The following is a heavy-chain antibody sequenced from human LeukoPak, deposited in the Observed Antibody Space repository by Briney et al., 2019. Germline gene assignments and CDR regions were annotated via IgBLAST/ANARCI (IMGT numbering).Heavy chain of an antibody. CDR1: GFTFSSDW. CDR2: IKQDGSEK. V-gene: IGHV3-7*01. D-gene: IGHD3-9*01. CDR3: ARDPDYDILTY. Sequence: GGSLRLSCAASGFTFSSDWMTWVRQAPGKGLEWVANIKQDGSEKYYVDSVKGRFTISRDNAKNSLYLQMNSLRAEDTAVYYCARDPDYDILTYWGQGTLVTVSS. J-gene: IGHJ4*02.